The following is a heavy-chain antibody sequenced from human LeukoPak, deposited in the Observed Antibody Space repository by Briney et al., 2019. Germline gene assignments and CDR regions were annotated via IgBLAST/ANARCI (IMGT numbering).Heavy chain of an antibody. V-gene: IGHV3-30*04. CDR3: ASARGMGYGYHFFDY. CDR2: ISYDGSNK. J-gene: IGHJ4*02. D-gene: IGHD5-18*01. CDR1: GFTFSSYA. Sequence: GGSLRLSCAASGFTFSSYAMHWVRQAPGKGLEWVAVISYDGSNKYYADSVKGRFTISRDNSKNTLYLQMNSLRAEDTAVYYCASARGMGYGYHFFDYWGQGTLVTVSS.